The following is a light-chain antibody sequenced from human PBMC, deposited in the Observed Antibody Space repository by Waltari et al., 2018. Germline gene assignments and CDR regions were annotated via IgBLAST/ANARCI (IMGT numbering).Light chain of an antibody. Sequence: DIQMTQSPSILSASVRETVTISCRARESVPRRLAWYQQKPGKAPKLLIYQASLLESGVPSRFSGSGSGTEFTLTISSLQPEDFATYFCLQFHRSWTFGQGTKVEIK. CDR2: QAS. CDR1: ESVPRR. J-gene: IGKJ1*01. CDR3: LQFHRSWT. V-gene: IGKV1-5*03.